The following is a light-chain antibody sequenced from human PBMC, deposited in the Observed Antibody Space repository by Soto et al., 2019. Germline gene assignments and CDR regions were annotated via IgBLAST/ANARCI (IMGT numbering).Light chain of an antibody. CDR3: GSYAGGSRV. CDR1: SRDVGAYKL. Sequence: QSALTQPASVSGSPGQSITISCAGTSRDVGAYKLVSWYQQHPGKAPKLIIYEVGERPSGASNRFSGSKSGNTASLTISGLQAEDEAYYYCGSYAGGSRVFGTGTKV. V-gene: IGLV2-23*02. CDR2: EVG. J-gene: IGLJ1*01.